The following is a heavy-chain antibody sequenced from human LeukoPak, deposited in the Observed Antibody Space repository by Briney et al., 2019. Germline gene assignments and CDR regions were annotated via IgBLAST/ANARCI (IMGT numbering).Heavy chain of an antibody. D-gene: IGHD3-16*01. CDR2: ISGSGGST. CDR1: GFTFSSYA. CDR3: AKDRGVGGAINWFDP. V-gene: IGHV3-23*01. J-gene: IGHJ5*02. Sequence: GGSLRLSCAASGFTFSSYAMSWVRQAPGKGLEWVSAISGSGGSTYYADSVKGRFTISRDNSKNTLYLQMNSLRAEDTAVYYCAKDRGVGGAINWFDPGAKGTLVPVSS.